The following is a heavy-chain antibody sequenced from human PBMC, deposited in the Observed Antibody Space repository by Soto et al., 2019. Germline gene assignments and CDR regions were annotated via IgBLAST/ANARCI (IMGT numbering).Heavy chain of an antibody. D-gene: IGHD2-2*01. Sequence: ASVKVSCKASGYTFTSYGISWVRQAPGQGLEWMGWISAYNGNTNYAQKLQGRVTMTTDTSMSTAYMELRSLRSDDTAVYYCARDPHIVVVPAAIGPYGMDVWGQGTTVTVSS. CDR2: ISAYNGNT. J-gene: IGHJ6*02. V-gene: IGHV1-18*01. CDR3: ARDPHIVVVPAAIGPYGMDV. CDR1: GYTFTSYG.